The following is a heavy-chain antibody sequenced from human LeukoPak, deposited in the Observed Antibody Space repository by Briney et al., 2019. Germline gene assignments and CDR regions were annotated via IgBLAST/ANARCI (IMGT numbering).Heavy chain of an antibody. Sequence: GGSLRLSCAASGFTFSNAWMNWVRQAPGKGLEWVGRIKSKADDGTTDYAAPVKGRFTISRDDSENMLYLQMNSLKTEDTAVYYCAREVHAAVTDFDYWGQGTLVTVSS. D-gene: IGHD6-13*01. CDR2: IKSKADDGTT. CDR3: AREVHAAVTDFDY. J-gene: IGHJ4*02. CDR1: GFTFSNAW. V-gene: IGHV3-15*01.